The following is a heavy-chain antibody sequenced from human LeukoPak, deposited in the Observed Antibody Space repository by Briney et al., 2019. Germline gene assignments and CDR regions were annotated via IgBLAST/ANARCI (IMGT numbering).Heavy chain of an antibody. CDR2: IYPGDSDT. V-gene: IGHV5-51*01. D-gene: IGHD2-21*01. CDR1: GYSFATYW. Sequence: GESLKISCKGSGYSFATYWIGWVRQMPGKGLEWMGIIYPGDSDTRYSPSFQGQVTISADKSISTASLQWSSLAASDTATYFCARLQGVMTTLDAFDVWGQGTMVTVSS. CDR3: ARLQGVMTTLDAFDV. J-gene: IGHJ3*01.